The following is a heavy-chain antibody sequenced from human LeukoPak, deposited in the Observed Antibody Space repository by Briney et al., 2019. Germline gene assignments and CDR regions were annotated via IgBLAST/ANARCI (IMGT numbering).Heavy chain of an antibody. CDR3: ARPSGYSYAGGIDH. J-gene: IGHJ4*02. Sequence: GGSLRLSCAASGFTFSSYEMNWVRQAPGKGLEWVSGINWNGGSTGYADSVKGRFTISRDNAKNSLYLQMNSLRAEDTALYYCARPSGYSYAGGIDHWGQGTLVTVSS. CDR1: GFTFSSYE. CDR2: INWNGGST. D-gene: IGHD5-18*01. V-gene: IGHV3-20*04.